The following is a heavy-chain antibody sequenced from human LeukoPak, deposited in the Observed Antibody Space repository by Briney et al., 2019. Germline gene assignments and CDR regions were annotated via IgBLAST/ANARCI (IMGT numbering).Heavy chain of an antibody. CDR2: IKNDGAVK. Sequence: PGGSLRLSCTASGFTFGGYAMSWFRQAPGKGLEWVANIKNDGAVKNYVDSVKGRFTISRDNAKNSLYLQMNSLRAEDTAVYYCAKDSYSKGDFWGQGVLVTVSS. CDR1: GFTFGGYA. D-gene: IGHD6-13*01. V-gene: IGHV3-7*01. CDR3: AKDSYSKGDF. J-gene: IGHJ4*02.